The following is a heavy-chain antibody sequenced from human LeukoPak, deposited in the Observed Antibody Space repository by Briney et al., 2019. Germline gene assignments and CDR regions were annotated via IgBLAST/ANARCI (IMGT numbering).Heavy chain of an antibody. J-gene: IGHJ3*01. CDR3: ARGTGSSSWTRDAFDV. CDR2: ISTRSTYI. D-gene: IGHD6-13*01. V-gene: IGHV3-11*06. Sequence: GGSLRLSCAASGFTFSDYYTSWIRQDPGQGLEWVSSISTRSTYIYYADSVKGRFTISRDNAENSLSLQMNSLRAEDTAVYYCARGTGSSSWTRDAFDVWGQGTMVTVSS. CDR1: GFTFSDYY.